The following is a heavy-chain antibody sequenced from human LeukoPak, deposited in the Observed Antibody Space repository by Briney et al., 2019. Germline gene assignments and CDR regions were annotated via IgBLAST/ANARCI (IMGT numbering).Heavy chain of an antibody. CDR2: IYHSGST. CDR3: AREIAVAGHRDY. D-gene: IGHD6-19*01. V-gene: IGHV4-38-2*02. CDR1: GYSISSGYY. J-gene: IGHJ4*02. Sequence: PSETLSLTCAVSGYSISSGYYWGWIRQPPGKGLEWIGSIYHSGSTYYNPSLKGRVTISVDTSKNQFSLKLSSVTAADTAVYYCAREIAVAGHRDYWGQGTLVTVSS.